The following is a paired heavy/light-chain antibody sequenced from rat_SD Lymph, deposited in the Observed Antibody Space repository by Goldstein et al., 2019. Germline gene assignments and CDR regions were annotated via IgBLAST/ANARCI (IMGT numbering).Light chain of an antibody. CDR3: LQSIQYPLT. CDR1: QDIGNY. J-gene: IGKJ5*01. Sequence: DIQMTQSPSSLSASLGDRVTITCRASQDIGNYLTWFQQKPGKSPRRMIYGATNLEDGVPSRFSGSRSGSDYSLTISSLESEDVADYHCLQSIQYPLTFGSGTKLEIK. V-gene: IGKV14S14*01. CDR2: GAT.
Heavy chain of an antibody. V-gene: IGHV1-65*01. D-gene: IGHD1-11*01. CDR3: ARSGGGYKGGFFDY. CDR1: GYTFTDYA. CDR2: IIPLIDTT. J-gene: IGHJ2*01. Sequence: EVKLQQSGDELVRPGASVKMSCKASGYTFTDYAMHWVKQSPGQGLEWIGTIIPLIDTTSYNQKFKGKATLTADKSSNTAYMELSRLTSEDSAVYYCARSGGGYKGGFFDYWGQGVMVTVSS.